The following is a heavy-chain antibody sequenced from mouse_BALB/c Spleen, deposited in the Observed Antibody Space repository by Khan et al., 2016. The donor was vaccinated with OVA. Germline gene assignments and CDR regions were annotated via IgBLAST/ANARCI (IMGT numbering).Heavy chain of an antibody. Sequence: QVQLQQSGAELVKPGASVKLSCRASGYTFTSYYMHWVKQRPGQGLEWIGEINPSNGDSNFNEKFRSRATLTVDKSSKTANMQLSSQTSEDSAVYYCIRSGYGAFAYWGQGTLVTVSA. V-gene: IGHV1S81*02. J-gene: IGHJ3*01. CDR1: GYTFTSYY. CDR2: INPSNGDS. D-gene: IGHD1-1*02. CDR3: IRSGYGAFAY.